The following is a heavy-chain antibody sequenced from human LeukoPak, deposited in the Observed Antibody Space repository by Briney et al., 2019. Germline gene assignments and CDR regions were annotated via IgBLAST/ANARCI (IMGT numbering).Heavy chain of an antibody. CDR3: ARGQDVTYYSDY. J-gene: IGHJ4*02. Sequence: SETLSLTCAVYGGSFSGYYWSWIRQPPGKGLEWIGEINHSGSTNYNPSLKSRVTISVDTSKNQFSLKLSSVTAADTAVYYCARGQDVTYYSDYWGQGTLVTVSS. CDR1: GGSFSGYY. V-gene: IGHV4-34*01. D-gene: IGHD3-16*01. CDR2: INHSGST.